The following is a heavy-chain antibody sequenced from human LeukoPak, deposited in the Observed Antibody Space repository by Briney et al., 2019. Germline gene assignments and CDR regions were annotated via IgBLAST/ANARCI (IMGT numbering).Heavy chain of an antibody. D-gene: IGHD3-10*01. CDR1: GFTFSSYA. CDR2: ISVSGGST. Sequence: GGSLRLSCAASGFTFSSYAMIWVRQAPGKGLEWVSSISVSGGSTYYADSVKGRFTISRDNSKNTVYLQMNSLRAEDTAVYHCAKGGGSAPYYFDSWGQGTLVTVSS. V-gene: IGHV3-23*01. CDR3: AKGGGSAPYYFDS. J-gene: IGHJ4*02.